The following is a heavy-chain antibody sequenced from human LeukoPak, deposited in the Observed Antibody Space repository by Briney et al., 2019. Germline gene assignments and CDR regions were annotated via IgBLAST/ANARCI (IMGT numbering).Heavy chain of an antibody. J-gene: IGHJ6*03. D-gene: IGHD1-26*01. CDR1: GFTFSSFN. V-gene: IGHV3-21*01. CDR3: ARDPYSGNYGNDYYYYMDV. Sequence: VRYLRLPCAASGFTFSSFNMNWVRKAPGKAMEWVSSITSSGTHIFYADSVRGRFTISRDNAKNSLYLQMDSLGPDDTAVYYCARDPYSGNYGNDYYYYMDVWGKGTTVTISS. CDR2: ITSSGTHI.